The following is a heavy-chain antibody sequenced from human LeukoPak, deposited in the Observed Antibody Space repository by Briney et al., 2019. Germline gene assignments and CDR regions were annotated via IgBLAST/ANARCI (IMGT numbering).Heavy chain of an antibody. V-gene: IGHV3-9*01. J-gene: IGHJ5*02. CDR1: GFTFDDYA. CDR2: ISCNSGNI. CDR3: AKDSTSEYSSSFSRFDP. Sequence: PGRSLRLSCAASGFTFDDYAMHWVRQAPGKGLEWVSGISCNSGNIGYADSVKGRFTISRDNAKNSLYLQMNSLRAEDTALYYCAKDSTSEYSSSFSRFDPWGQGTLVTVSS. D-gene: IGHD6-6*01.